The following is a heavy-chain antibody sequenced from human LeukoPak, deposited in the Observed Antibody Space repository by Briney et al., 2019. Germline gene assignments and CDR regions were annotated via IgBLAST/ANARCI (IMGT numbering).Heavy chain of an antibody. V-gene: IGHV1-2*02. D-gene: IGHD2-21*01. CDR1: GGTFSSYA. CDR3: ARGGVEGWFDP. CDR2: INPNSGGT. Sequence: ASVKVSCKASGGTFSSYAISWVRQAPGQGLEWMGWINPNSGGTNYAQKFQGRVTMTRDTSISTAYMELSRLRSDDTAVYYCARGGVEGWFDPWGQGTLVTVSS. J-gene: IGHJ5*02.